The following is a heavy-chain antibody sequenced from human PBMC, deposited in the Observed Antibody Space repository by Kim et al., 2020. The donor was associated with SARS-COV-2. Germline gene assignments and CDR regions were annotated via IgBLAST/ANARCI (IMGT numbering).Heavy chain of an antibody. V-gene: IGHV3-48*02. Sequence: GGSLRLSCAASGFIFSSYSMDWVRQAPGKGLQWVSYISSSTSTIYYADSVKGRFTISRDNAGNSLYLQMNSLRDEDTAVDYCGRGGRSSYSMDVWGQGTTVTVSS. CDR1: GFIFSSYS. J-gene: IGHJ6*02. D-gene: IGHD2-15*01. CDR3: GRGGRSSYSMDV. CDR2: ISSSTSTI.